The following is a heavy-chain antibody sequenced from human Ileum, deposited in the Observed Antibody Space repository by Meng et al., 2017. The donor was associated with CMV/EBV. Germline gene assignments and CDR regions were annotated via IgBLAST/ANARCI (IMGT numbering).Heavy chain of an antibody. Sequence: GESLKISCAASGFTFSSYDMHWVRQATGKGLEWVSAIGTAGDTYYPGSVKGRFTISRDDAKNSLYLQMNSLTDEDTALYYCAREEMNCGGDCYVYWGQGTLVTVSS. D-gene: IGHD2-21*01. V-gene: IGHV3-13*01. CDR1: GFTFSSYD. CDR3: AREEMNCGGDCYVY. CDR2: IGTAGDT. J-gene: IGHJ4*02.